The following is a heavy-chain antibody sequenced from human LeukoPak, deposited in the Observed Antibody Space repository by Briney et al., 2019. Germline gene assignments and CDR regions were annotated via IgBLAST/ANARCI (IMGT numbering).Heavy chain of an antibody. CDR3: TTESSGALDY. Sequence: GGSLSLSCATSGFSFSSTFLNWVRQAPGKGLQYVSSIDTTHYTYYAGSVKGRFTISRDNAKNSLYLQMNNLKAEDTSVYYCTTESSGALDYWGQGTLATVSS. CDR2: IDTTHYT. J-gene: IGHJ4*02. CDR1: GFSFSSTF. D-gene: IGHD1-26*01. V-gene: IGHV3-21*01.